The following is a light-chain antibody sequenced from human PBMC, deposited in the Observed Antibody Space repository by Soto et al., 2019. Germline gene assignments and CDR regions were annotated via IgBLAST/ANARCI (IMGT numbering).Light chain of an antibody. CDR1: SSDVVGYNY. J-gene: IGLJ1*01. Sequence: QSALTQPASVSGSPGQSITISCTGTSSDVVGYNYVSWYQQQPGKAPKFMIYDVTNRPSGVPNRFSSSKSGNTASLTISGLQAEDEADYYCCSYTTSNTRQIVFVTGTKVTVL. CDR3: CSYTTSNTRQIV. V-gene: IGLV2-14*01. CDR2: DVT.